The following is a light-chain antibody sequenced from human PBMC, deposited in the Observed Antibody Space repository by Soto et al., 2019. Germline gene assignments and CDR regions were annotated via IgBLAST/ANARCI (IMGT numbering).Light chain of an antibody. V-gene: IGLV1-44*01. CDR3: SSYTSGSTPYV. J-gene: IGLJ1*01. CDR2: SND. CDR1: SSNIGTNT. Sequence: QSVLTQPPSASGTPGQRVSISCSGGSSNIGTNTVNWYQHLPGTAPKLLIFSNDERPSGVPDRFSGSKSGTSASLAISGLQSDDEADYYCSSYTSGSTPYVFGTGTKVTVL.